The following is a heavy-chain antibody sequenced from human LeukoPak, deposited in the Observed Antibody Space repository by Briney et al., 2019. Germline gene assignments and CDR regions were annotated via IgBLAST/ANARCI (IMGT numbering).Heavy chain of an antibody. CDR3: AKSGYGFGYGWDVAV. J-gene: IGHJ6*04. Sequence: ASVKVSCRASGYPFTAYFIYWVRQAPGQGLEWIGWINPNSGGTNSARKFQDRVTMTRDTSVSSVYMELSSLRSDDTAVYYCAKSGYGFGYGWDVAVWGKGTTVTVSS. D-gene: IGHD5-18*01. CDR2: INPNSGGT. CDR1: GYPFTAYF. V-gene: IGHV1-2*02.